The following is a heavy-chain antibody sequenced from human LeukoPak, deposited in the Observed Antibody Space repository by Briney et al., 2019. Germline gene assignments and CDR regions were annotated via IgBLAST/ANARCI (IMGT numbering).Heavy chain of an antibody. CDR1: GFTFSEYG. V-gene: IGHV3-21*01. J-gene: IGHJ3*02. CDR3: AKVDYYYDGSGSPGRESDAFDI. CDR2: FTTSSPSI. D-gene: IGHD3-22*01. Sequence: KPGGSLRLSCAASGFTFSEYGMSWVRQAPGKGLEWVSSFTTSSPSIYYADSVKGRFIISRDNAKTSVYLQMDSLRVEDTAVYYCAKVDYYYDGSGSPGRESDAFDIWGQGTMVSVSS.